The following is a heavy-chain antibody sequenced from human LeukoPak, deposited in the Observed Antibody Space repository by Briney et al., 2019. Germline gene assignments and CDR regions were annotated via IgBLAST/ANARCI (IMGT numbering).Heavy chain of an antibody. CDR3: ATGLKYYYGSGDNY. CDR2: FDPVDGET. D-gene: IGHD3-10*01. V-gene: IGHV1-24*01. Sequence: ASVKVSCKVSGYTLTELSMHWVRQAPGKGLEWMGGFDPVDGETIYAQKFRGRVTMTEDTSTDTAYMELSSLRSEDTAVYYCATGLKYYYGSGDNYWGQGTLVPVSS. CDR1: GYTLTELS. J-gene: IGHJ4*02.